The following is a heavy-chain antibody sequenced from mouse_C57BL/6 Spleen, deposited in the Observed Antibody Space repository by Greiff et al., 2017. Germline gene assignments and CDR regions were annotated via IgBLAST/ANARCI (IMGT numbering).Heavy chain of an antibody. V-gene: IGHV1-81*01. CDR3: ARKDSSGYYAMDY. CDR2: IYPRSGNT. D-gene: IGHD3-2*02. CDR1: GYTFTSYG. Sequence: QVQLQQSGAELARPGASVKLSCKASGYTFTSYGISWVKQRTGQGLEWIGEIYPRSGNTYYNEKFKGKATLTADKSSSTAYMELRSLTSEDSAVYFCARKDSSGYYAMDYWGQGTSGTVSS. J-gene: IGHJ4*01.